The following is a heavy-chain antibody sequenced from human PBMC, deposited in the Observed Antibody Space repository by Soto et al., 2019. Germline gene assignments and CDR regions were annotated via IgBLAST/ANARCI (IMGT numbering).Heavy chain of an antibody. CDR3: ASRGHSRDTDYVGWFDP. V-gene: IGHV4-39*02. D-gene: IGHD4-17*01. J-gene: IGHJ5*02. CDR1: GGSTRSPSFY. CDR2: IFYTGNT. Sequence: QLQLQESGPGLVKPSETLSLTCIVSGGSTRSPSFYWGWIRQPPGQGLEWIGNIFYTGNTYYNPSLKNRISISVDTSKNHFSLKLSSVTAADTAVYFCASRGHSRDTDYVGWFDPWGQGTLVTVSS.